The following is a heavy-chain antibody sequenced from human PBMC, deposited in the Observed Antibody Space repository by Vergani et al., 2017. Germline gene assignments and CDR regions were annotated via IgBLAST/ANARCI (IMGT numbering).Heavy chain of an antibody. CDR2: ISSSSSTI. D-gene: IGHD3-22*01. J-gene: IGHJ3*02. CDR1: GFTFSSYS. CDR3: ARDRSSGQGDAFDI. Sequence: EVQLVESGGGLVQPGGSLRLSCAASGFTFSSYSMNWVRQAPGKGLEWVSYISSSSSTIYYADSVKGRFTISRDNAKNSLYLQMNSLRAEDTAVYYCARDRSSGQGDAFDIWGQGTMVTVSS. V-gene: IGHV3-48*04.